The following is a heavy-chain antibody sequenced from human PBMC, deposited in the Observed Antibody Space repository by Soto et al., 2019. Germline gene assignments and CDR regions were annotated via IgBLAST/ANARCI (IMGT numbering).Heavy chain of an antibody. CDR1: GSSFSAYY. CDR3: ARATQFYYDSSGYSKNFDF. D-gene: IGHD3-22*01. CDR2: INHSGST. Sequence: PSETLSLTCGVSGSSFSAYYWTWIRQPPGKGLEWIGEINHSGSTSYNPSLKSRVTISLDTSKNQFSLKLTSVTAADTALYFCARATQFYYDSSGYSKNFDFWGQGTLVTVSS. V-gene: IGHV4-34*01. J-gene: IGHJ4*02.